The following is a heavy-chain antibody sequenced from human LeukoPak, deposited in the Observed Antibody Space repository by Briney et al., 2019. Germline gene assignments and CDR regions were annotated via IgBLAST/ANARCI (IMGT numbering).Heavy chain of an antibody. J-gene: IGHJ5*02. V-gene: IGHV1-69*13. CDR1: GGTFSSYA. CDR3: AKDRDYGGNSPNWFDP. D-gene: IGHD4-23*01. CDR2: IIPIFGTA. Sequence: ASVKVSCKASGGTFSSYAISWVRQAPGQGLEWMGGIIPIFGTANYAQKFQGRVTITADESTSTAYMELSSLRSEDTAVYYCAKDRDYGGNSPNWFDPWGQGTLVTVSS.